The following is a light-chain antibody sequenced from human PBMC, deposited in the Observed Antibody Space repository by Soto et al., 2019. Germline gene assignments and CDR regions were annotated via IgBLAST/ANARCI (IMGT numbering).Light chain of an antibody. V-gene: IGKV3-11*01. J-gene: IGKJ1*01. CDR1: QSISSY. CDR3: QQRSNWPRT. CDR2: DAS. Sequence: ETVLTQSPATLSLSPGERATLSCRASQSISSYLAWYQQKPGQAPRLLIYDASNRATGIPARFSGSGSGTDFTLTISSLEPEDFAVYYCQQRSNWPRTFGQGTKVAIK.